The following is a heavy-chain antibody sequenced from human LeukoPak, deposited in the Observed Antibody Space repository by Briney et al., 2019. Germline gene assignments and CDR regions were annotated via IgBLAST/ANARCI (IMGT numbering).Heavy chain of an antibody. D-gene: IGHD3-10*01. CDR2: INHSGST. J-gene: IGHJ4*02. CDR1: GGSVDSSSYY. Sequence: SETLSLTRTVSGGSVDSSSYYWSWIRQPPGKGLEWIGEINHSGSTNYNPSLKSRITISVDTSKNQFYLKLSSVTAADTAVYYCATARGHLIYGSGSYLDYWGQGTLVTVSS. CDR3: ATARGHLIYGSGSYLDY. V-gene: IGHV4-39*07.